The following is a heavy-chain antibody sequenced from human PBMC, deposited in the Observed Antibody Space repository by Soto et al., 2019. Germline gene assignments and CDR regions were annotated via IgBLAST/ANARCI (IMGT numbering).Heavy chain of an antibody. CDR3: XXXXXXXXXXXXXXXXXXYYGMDV. CDR2: IKPDGGEK. CDR1: GFSFSTFW. Sequence: EVQLVESGGGSVQPGGSLRLSCAASGFSFSTFWMSWVRQAPGKGLEWVANIKPDGGEKYHVDSVTGRFSISRDNGENSLYLQMXXXXXXXXXXXXXXXXXXXXXXXXXXXXXXXYYGMDVWGQGTLVTVSS. V-gene: IGHV3-7*02. J-gene: IGHJ6*02.